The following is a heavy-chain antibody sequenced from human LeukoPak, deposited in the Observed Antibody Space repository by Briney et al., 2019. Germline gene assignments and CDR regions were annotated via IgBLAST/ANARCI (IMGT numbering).Heavy chain of an antibody. J-gene: IGHJ4*02. Sequence: ASVKVSCKASGYTFTSYGIIWVRQAPGQGLEWMGWISAYNGNTNYAQKLQGRVTMTTDTSTSTAYTELRSLRSDDTAVYYCACHSSSWSYLFDYWGQGTLVTVSS. CDR1: GYTFTSYG. D-gene: IGHD6-13*01. V-gene: IGHV1-18*01. CDR3: ACHSSSWSYLFDY. CDR2: ISAYNGNT.